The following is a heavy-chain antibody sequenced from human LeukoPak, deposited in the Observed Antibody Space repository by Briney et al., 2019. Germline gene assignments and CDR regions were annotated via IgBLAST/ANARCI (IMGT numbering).Heavy chain of an antibody. CDR2: IYSGGST. CDR1: GFTVMSDY. CDR3: ARGTYPSGYFDY. Sequence: PGGSLRLSCAASGFTVMSDYMGWVRQAPGKGLGWVSVIYSGGSTCYADSVKGRFTTSRDNSKNTLYLQMNSLRAEDTAVYYCARGTYPSGYFDYWGQGTLVTVSS. V-gene: IGHV3-53*01. J-gene: IGHJ4*02. D-gene: IGHD1-26*01.